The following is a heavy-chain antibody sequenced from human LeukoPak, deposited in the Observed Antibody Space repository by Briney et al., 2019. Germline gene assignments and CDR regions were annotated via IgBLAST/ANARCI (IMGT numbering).Heavy chain of an antibody. V-gene: IGHV3-23*01. D-gene: IGHD6-19*01. CDR1: GFTFSSYA. CDR3: AKDSPAGRRYYYYGMDV. CDR2: ISGSGGST. Sequence: GGSVRLSCAASGFTFSSYAMSWVRQAPGKGLEWVSAISGSGGSTYYADSVKGRFTISRDNSKNTLYLQMNSLRAEDTAVYYCAKDSPAGRRYYYYGMDVWGQGTTVTVSS. J-gene: IGHJ6*02.